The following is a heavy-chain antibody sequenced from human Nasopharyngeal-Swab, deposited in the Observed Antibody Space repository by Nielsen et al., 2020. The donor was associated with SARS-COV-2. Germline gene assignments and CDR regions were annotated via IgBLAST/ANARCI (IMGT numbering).Heavy chain of an antibody. V-gene: IGHV3-9*01. CDR1: GFTFYDYA. J-gene: IGHJ5*01. CDR2: ISRHSESI. D-gene: IGHD2-15*01. Sequence: GGSLSLSCTASGFTFYDYAMHWVRQVPGKGLEWVSGISRHSESIVYGDSVRGRFTISRDNAAKSLHLQMNSLRPEDSALYYCAKDSCSGLTCSGWFDSWGQGILVTVSS. CDR3: AKDSCSGLTCSGWFDS.